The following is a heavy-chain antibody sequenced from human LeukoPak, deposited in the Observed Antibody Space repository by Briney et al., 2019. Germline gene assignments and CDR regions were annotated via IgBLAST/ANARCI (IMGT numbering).Heavy chain of an antibody. CDR2: IYPGGSDT. Sequence: GESLKISCKGSGYSFNTYWIAWVRQMPGKGLEWMGIIYPGGSDTRYSPSFQGQVTISADESISTAYLHWSSLKASDTAMYYCARQADYIVLTGYFKGHLDYWGQGTLVTVSS. CDR3: ARQADYIVLTGYFKGHLDY. D-gene: IGHD3-9*01. CDR1: GYSFNTYW. V-gene: IGHV5-51*01. J-gene: IGHJ4*02.